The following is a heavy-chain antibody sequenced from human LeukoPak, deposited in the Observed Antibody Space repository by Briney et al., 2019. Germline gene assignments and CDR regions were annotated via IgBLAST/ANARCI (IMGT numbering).Heavy chain of an antibody. CDR2: IYHSGST. CDR1: GGSISSGGYY. Sequence: SETLSLTCTVSGGSISSGGYYWSWVRQPPGKGLEWIGYIYHSGSTYYNPSLKSRVTISVDRSKNQFSLKLGSVTAADTAVYYCARSEDLHYYDSSGPWYYFDYWGQGTLVTVSS. D-gene: IGHD3-22*01. J-gene: IGHJ4*02. CDR3: ARSEDLHYYDSSGPWYYFDY. V-gene: IGHV4-30-2*01.